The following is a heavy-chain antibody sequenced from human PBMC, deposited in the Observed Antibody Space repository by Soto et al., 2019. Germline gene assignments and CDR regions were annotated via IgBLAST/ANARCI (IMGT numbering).Heavy chain of an antibody. V-gene: IGHV1-8*01. CDR3: TYGSGSYFAY. D-gene: IGHD3-10*01. J-gene: IGHJ4*02. CDR2: MNPNSGNT. Sequence: QVQLVQYGAEVKKPGASVKVSCKASGYTFTSYDIKWVRQATGQWLEWMGWMNPNSGNTGYAQKFQGRVTMTRNTSISTAYMELSSLRSEDSAVYYCTYGSGSYFAYWGQGTLVTVSS. CDR1: GYTFTSYD.